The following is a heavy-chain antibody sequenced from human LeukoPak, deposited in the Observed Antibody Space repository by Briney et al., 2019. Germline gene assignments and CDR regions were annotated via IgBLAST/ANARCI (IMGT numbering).Heavy chain of an antibody. CDR2: ISSSSSYI. D-gene: IGHD4-11*01. CDR3: ARDPYSGLFDS. Sequence: GSLSLSCAASGFTFSSYSMNWVRQAPGKGLEWVSSISSSSSYIYYADSVKGRFTISRDNAKNSVYVQMNSLRAEDTAVYYCARDPYSGLFDSWGQGTLVTVSS. J-gene: IGHJ4*02. V-gene: IGHV3-21*01. CDR1: GFTFSSYS.